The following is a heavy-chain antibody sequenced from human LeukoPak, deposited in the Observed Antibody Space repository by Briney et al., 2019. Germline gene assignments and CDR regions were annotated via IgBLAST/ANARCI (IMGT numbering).Heavy chain of an antibody. V-gene: IGHV4-39*07. Sequence: PSETLSLTCTVSGVSISSSNSYWGWIRQPPGKGLEWIGSIYYSGSTYYNPSLKSRVTISVDTSKNQFSLKLSSVTAADTAVYYCARDLRYCSGGSCYGFDPWGQGTLVTVSS. CDR2: IYYSGST. CDR1: GVSISSSNSY. J-gene: IGHJ5*02. CDR3: ARDLRYCSGGSCYGFDP. D-gene: IGHD2-15*01.